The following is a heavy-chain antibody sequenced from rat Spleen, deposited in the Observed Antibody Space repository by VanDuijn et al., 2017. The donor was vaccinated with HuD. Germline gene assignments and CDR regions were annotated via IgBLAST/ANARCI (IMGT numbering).Heavy chain of an antibody. V-gene: IGHV3-3*01. D-gene: IGHD1-3*01. J-gene: IGHJ4*01. CDR1: VYSIKSSYR. CDR2: INSSGST. Sequence: EVQLQESGPGLVKPSQSLSLTCSVTVYSIKSSYRWNWIRKFPGNKLEWMGYINSSGSTNYNPSLKSRISITRDTSKNQFFLQVNSVTTEDTATYYCAKTTVAYYYVMDAWGQRASVTVSS. CDR3: AKTTVAYYYVMDA.